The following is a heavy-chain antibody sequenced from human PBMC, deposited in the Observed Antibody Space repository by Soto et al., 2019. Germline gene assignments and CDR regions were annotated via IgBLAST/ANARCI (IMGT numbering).Heavy chain of an antibody. V-gene: IGHV3-33*01. D-gene: IGHD2-15*01. J-gene: IGHJ4*02. CDR1: GFTFSSFG. CDR3: ARDSGDVV. Sequence: QVQLVESGGGVVQPGRSLRLSCATSGFTFSSFGMHWVRQAPGKGLEWVAVIWHDGSNKYYADSVKGRFNISRDNFENTLYLQMNSLRAEDTAVYYCARDSGDVVGDQGTLVTVSS. CDR2: IWHDGSNK.